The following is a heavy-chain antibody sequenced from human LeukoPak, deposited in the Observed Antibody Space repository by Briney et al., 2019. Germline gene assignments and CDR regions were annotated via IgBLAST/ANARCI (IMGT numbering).Heavy chain of an antibody. D-gene: IGHD3-16*01. Sequence: GGCLRLSCAASGFSFSNYGMHWVRQAPGKGLEWVAVIWYDVSNKYYADSVKGRFTISRDNSKNTLYVQMSSLRAEDTAVYYCARSNNGGWGYCDYWGQGSLVSV. CDR1: GFSFSNYG. CDR2: IWYDVSNK. CDR3: ARSNNGGWGYCDY. V-gene: IGHV3-33*01. J-gene: IGHJ4*02.